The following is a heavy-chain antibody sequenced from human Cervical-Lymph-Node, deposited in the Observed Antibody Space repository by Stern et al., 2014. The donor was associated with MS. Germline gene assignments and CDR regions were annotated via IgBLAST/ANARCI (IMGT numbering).Heavy chain of an antibody. CDR2: IIPNFGTA. D-gene: IGHD3-22*01. CDR3: ARKSHYDSSGSFDY. CDR1: GGTFSSYA. V-gene: IGHV1-69*01. Sequence: VQLGESGAEVKKPGSSGKVSCKASGGTFSSYAISWVRQAPGQGLEWMGGIIPNFGTANYAQKFQGRVTITADESTSTAYMELSSLRSEDTAVYYCARKSHYDSSGSFDYWGQGTLVTVSS. J-gene: IGHJ4*02.